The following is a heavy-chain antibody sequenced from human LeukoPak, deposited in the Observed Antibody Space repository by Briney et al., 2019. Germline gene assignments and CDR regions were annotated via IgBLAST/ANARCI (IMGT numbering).Heavy chain of an antibody. J-gene: IGHJ3*02. CDR2: IYHSGST. CDR3: ARVLGPDAFDI. CDR1: GASISSYF. V-gene: IGHV4-59*12. Sequence: SETLSLTCTVSGASISSYFWTWIRQSPGKGLEWIGSIYHSGSTYYNPSLKSRVTISVDTSKNQFSLKLSSVTAADTAVYYCARVLGPDAFDIWGQGTMVTVSS. D-gene: IGHD2/OR15-2a*01.